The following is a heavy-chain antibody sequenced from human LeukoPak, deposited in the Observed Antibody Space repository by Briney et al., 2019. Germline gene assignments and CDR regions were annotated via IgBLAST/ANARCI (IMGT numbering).Heavy chain of an antibody. Sequence: GGSLRLSCAASGFTFSSYAMHWVRQAPGKGLEYVSAISSNGGSTYYANSVKGRFTISRDNSKNTLYLQMGSLRAEDMAVYYCARDRDLGGSYYAFYYYGMDVWGQGTTVTVSS. CDR3: ARDRDLGGSYYAFYYYGMDV. J-gene: IGHJ6*02. V-gene: IGHV3-64*01. CDR1: GFTFSSYA. D-gene: IGHD1-26*01. CDR2: ISSNGGST.